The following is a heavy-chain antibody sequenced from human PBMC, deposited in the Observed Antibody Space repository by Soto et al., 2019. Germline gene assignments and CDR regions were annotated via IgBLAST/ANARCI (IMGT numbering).Heavy chain of an antibody. CDR3: ARKVLGSTTRPDYWYFDL. Sequence: EVQLLESGGGLVQPGGSLRLSCAASGFTFINYAMNWVRQAPGKGLQWVATISGGGDATFYTDSVKGRFTISRDFSSNTLSLQMSSLGADDTAVYYCARKVLGSTTRPDYWYFDLWGRGTLVTVSS. J-gene: IGHJ2*01. D-gene: IGHD3-10*01. CDR1: GFTFINYA. CDR2: ISGGGDAT. V-gene: IGHV3-23*01.